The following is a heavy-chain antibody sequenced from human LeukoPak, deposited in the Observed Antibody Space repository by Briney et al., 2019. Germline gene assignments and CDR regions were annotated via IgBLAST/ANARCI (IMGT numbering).Heavy chain of an antibody. D-gene: IGHD3-10*01. CDR3: ATLGVRGAPYYFDY. V-gene: IGHV3-21*01. CDR2: ISSSGSIK. J-gene: IGHJ4*02. CDR1: GFTFSSYS. Sequence: GGSLRLSCAASGFTFSSYSMNWVRQAPGKGLEWVSSISSSGSIKYYADSLKGRFTISRDNAKNSLYLQMSSLGAEDTAVYYCATLGVRGAPYYFDYWGQGALVTVSS.